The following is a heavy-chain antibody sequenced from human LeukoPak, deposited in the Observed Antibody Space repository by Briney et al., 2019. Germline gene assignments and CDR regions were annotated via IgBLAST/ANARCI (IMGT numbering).Heavy chain of an antibody. Sequence: SETLSLTCTVSGGSISSSTYYWGWIRQPPGKGLEWIGSIYYRGNSYYNPSLKSRVTISVDTSKNHFSLKLRSVTAADTAVYYCAKDHYDSSGYPFDYWGQGTLVTVSS. V-gene: IGHV4-39*07. D-gene: IGHD3-22*01. CDR3: AKDHYDSSGYPFDY. J-gene: IGHJ4*02. CDR1: GGSISSSTYY. CDR2: IYYRGNS.